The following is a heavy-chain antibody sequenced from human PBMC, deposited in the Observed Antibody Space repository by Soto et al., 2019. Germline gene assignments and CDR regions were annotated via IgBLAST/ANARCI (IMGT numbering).Heavy chain of an antibody. CDR2: ISAYNGNT. CDR3: ARDGPLSVVVPAAIEAYYYYGMDV. Sequence: QVQLVQSGAEVKKPGASVKVSCKASGYTFTSYGISWVRQAPGQGLEWMGWISAYNGNTNYAQKLQGRVTMTTDTSTSTAYMELRSLRSDDTAVYYCARDGPLSVVVPAAIEAYYYYGMDVWGQGTTVTVSS. D-gene: IGHD2-2*02. J-gene: IGHJ6*02. CDR1: GYTFTSYG. V-gene: IGHV1-18*01.